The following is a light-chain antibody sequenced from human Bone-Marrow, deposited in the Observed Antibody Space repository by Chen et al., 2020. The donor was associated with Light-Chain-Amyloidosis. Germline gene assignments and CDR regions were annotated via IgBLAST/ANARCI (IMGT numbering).Light chain of an antibody. Sequence: QSVLTQSPSVSGAPGLRVIISGSGSSSNIGAGYDVNWYQQIPGTAPKLLIYGATNRPSGVPDRFSGFKSGTSAYLAIAGLQAEDDAHYFCQSYDSSLSGVVFGGGAKLTVL. CDR1: SSNIGAGYD. CDR3: QSYDSSLSGVV. J-gene: IGLJ2*01. V-gene: IGLV1-40*01. CDR2: GAT.